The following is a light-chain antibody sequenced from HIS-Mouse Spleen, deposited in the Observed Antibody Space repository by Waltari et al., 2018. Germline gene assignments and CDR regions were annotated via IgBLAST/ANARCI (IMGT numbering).Light chain of an antibody. J-gene: IGLJ3*02. CDR2: GDS. CDR3: QVWDSSSDHPV. V-gene: IGLV3-21*02. Sequence: SYVLTQPPSVSVAPGQTARITCGGNNIGSKSVHGYQQKPGQAPVLVVYGDSDRHSGIAERFCASNSGNTATMTISRVEAGDEADYYCQVWDSSSDHPVFGGGTKLTVL. CDR1: NIGSKS.